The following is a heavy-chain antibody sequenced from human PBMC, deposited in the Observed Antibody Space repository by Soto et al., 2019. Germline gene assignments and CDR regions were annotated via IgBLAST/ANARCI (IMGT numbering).Heavy chain of an antibody. J-gene: IGHJ4*02. D-gene: IGHD3-10*01. CDR1: GFTFSSYA. Sequence: GGSLRLSCAASGFTFSSYAMSWVRQAPGKGLEWVSAISGSGGSTYYADSVKGRFTISRDNSKNTLYLQMNSLRAEDTAVYYCAKDSRVTMVRGVRVDYWGQGTLVTVSS. CDR2: ISGSGGST. CDR3: AKDSRVTMVRGVRVDY. V-gene: IGHV3-23*01.